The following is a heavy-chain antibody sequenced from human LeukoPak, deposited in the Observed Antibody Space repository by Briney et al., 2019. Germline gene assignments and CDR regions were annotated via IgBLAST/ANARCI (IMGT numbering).Heavy chain of an antibody. CDR1: GYTFASNG. CDR2: ISVYNGNT. Sequence: ASVKVSCKASGYTFASNGISWVRQAPGQGLEWMGWISVYNGNTKYAQKLQDRVTMTTDTSTNTAYMELRSLRSDDTAVYYCAISVTSRPNLYYFDYWGQGTLVTVSS. CDR3: AISVTSRPNLYYFDY. V-gene: IGHV1-18*01. J-gene: IGHJ4*02. D-gene: IGHD6-6*01.